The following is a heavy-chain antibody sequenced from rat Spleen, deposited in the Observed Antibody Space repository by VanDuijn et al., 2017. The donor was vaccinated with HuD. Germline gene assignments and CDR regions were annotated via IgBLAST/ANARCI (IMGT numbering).Heavy chain of an antibody. CDR1: GFSLISYA. CDR3: ARDDYRGWFAY. Sequence: QVQLKESGPGLVQPSQTLSLTCTVSGFSLISYAVNWVRQPPGKGLEWMGVIWTGGSTEYNSVFKSRLSISRDTSKSQVFLRVNSLQTEDTALYYWARDDYRGWFAYWGQGTLVTVSS. D-gene: IGHD1-1*01. V-gene: IGHV2-15*01. J-gene: IGHJ3*01. CDR2: IWTGGST.